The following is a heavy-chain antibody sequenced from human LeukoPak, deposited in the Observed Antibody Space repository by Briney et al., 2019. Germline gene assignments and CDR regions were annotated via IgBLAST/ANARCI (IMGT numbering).Heavy chain of an antibody. CDR1: GYTFTGYY. V-gene: IGHV1-2*02. Sequence: ASVKVSCKASGYTFTGYYMHWARQAPGQGLEWMGWINPNSGGTNYAQKFQGRVTMTRDTSISTAYMELSRLRSDDTAVYYCARGSPAVAYYYDSSSDYWGQGTLVTVSS. D-gene: IGHD3-22*01. J-gene: IGHJ4*02. CDR2: INPNSGGT. CDR3: ARGSPAVAYYYDSSSDY.